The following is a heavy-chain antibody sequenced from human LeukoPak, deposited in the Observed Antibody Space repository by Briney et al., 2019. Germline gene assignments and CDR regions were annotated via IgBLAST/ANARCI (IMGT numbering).Heavy chain of an antibody. CDR3: ARSHYDSSGYFQH. D-gene: IGHD3-22*01. Sequence: SVKVSCKASGGTFSSYAISWVRQAPGQGLEWMGRIIPIFGTANYAQKFQGRVTITTDESTSTAYMELSSLRSEDTAVYYCARSHYDSSGYFQHWGLGTLVTVSS. CDR1: GGTFSSYA. CDR2: IIPIFGTA. V-gene: IGHV1-69*05. J-gene: IGHJ1*01.